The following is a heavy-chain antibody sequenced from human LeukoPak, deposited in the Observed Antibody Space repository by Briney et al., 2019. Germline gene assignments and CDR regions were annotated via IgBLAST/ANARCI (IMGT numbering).Heavy chain of an antibody. D-gene: IGHD6-13*01. V-gene: IGHV3-48*03. CDR3: ARIRYSNSFGD. CDR2: ISSSGSTI. CDR1: GFTFSSYE. Sequence: GGSLRLSCAASGFTFSSYEMNWVRQAPGKGLEGVSYISSSGSTIYYADSVKGRFTISRDNAKNSLYLQMNSLRAEDTAFYYCARIRYSNSFGDWGQGTLVTVSS. J-gene: IGHJ4*02.